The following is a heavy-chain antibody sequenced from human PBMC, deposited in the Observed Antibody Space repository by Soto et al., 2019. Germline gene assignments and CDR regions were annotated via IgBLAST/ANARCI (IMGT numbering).Heavy chain of an antibody. CDR1: GDTFNFYS. V-gene: IGHV1-69*02. J-gene: IGHJ4*02. D-gene: IGHD3-10*01. CDR2: VNPILSLS. Sequence: QVQLVQSGAEVKRPGSSVKVSCKASGDTFNFYSINWVRQAPGLGLEWLGRVNPILSLSNYAQRFQGRVTLTXDXSTSTAYMILNSLKSEDTAIYYCATSYGSGYRAFDYWGQGALVTVSS. CDR3: ATSYGSGYRAFDY.